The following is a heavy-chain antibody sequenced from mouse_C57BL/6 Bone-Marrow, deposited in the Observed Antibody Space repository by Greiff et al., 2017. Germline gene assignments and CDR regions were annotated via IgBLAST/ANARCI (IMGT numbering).Heavy chain of an antibody. J-gene: IGHJ3*01. CDR1: GYTFTSYG. Sequence: QVQLQQSGAELARPGASVKLSCKASGYTFTSYGISWVKQRTGQGLEWIGEIYPRSGNTYYNEKFKGKATLTADKSSSTAYMQLRSLTSEKSAVYFCARYPIYYAAYWGQGTLVTVSA. V-gene: IGHV1-81*01. CDR2: IYPRSGNT. CDR3: ARYPIYYAAY. D-gene: IGHD2-1*01.